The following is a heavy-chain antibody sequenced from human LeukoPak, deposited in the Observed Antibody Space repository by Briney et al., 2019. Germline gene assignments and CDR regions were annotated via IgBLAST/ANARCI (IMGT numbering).Heavy chain of an antibody. D-gene: IGHD3-10*01. Sequence: SETLSLTCAVYGGSFSGYYWSWIRQPPGKGLEWIGEINHSGSTNYNPSLKSRVTISVDTSKNQFSLKLSSVTAADTAVYYCARFSRGSGSYYNSFKLRGYDYWAREPWSPSPQ. CDR3: ARFSRGSGSYYNSFKLRGYDY. V-gene: IGHV4-34*01. CDR1: GGSFSGYY. CDR2: INHSGST. J-gene: IGHJ4*02.